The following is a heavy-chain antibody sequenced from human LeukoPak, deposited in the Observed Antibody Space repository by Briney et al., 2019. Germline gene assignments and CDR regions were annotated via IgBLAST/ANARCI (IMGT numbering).Heavy chain of an antibody. V-gene: IGHV1-18*04. CDR1: GYTFTSYG. J-gene: IGHJ4*02. Sequence: ASVKVSCKASGYTFTSYGISWVRLAPGQGLEWMGWISAYNGNTNYAQKLQGRVTMTTDTSTSTAYMELRSLRSDDTAVYYCARSRKGDYEWYYFDYWGQGTLVTVSS. CDR3: ARSRKGDYEWYYFDY. D-gene: IGHD4-17*01. CDR2: ISAYNGNT.